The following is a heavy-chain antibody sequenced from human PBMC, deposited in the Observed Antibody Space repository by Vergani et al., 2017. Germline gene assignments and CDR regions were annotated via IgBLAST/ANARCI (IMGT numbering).Heavy chain of an antibody. CDR1: GGSISSYY. J-gene: IGHJ6*03. V-gene: IGHV4-59*01. Sequence: QVQLQESGPGLVKPSETLSLTCTVSGGSISSYYWSWIRQPPGKGLEWIGYIYYSGRTNYNPSLKSRVTISVDTSKKQFSLKLSSVTAADTAVYYCARDNYDILTGYSNIYYYYCYMDVWGKGTTVTVSS. CDR3: ARDNYDILTGYSNIYYYYCYMDV. CDR2: IYYSGRT. D-gene: IGHD3-9*01.